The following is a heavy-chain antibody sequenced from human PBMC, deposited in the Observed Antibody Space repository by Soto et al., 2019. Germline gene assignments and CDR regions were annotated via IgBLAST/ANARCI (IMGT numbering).Heavy chain of an antibody. V-gene: IGHV4-34*01. J-gene: IGHJ4*01. Sequence: SETLSLTCAVYGGSGGSFSGYYWSWIRQPPGKGLEWIGEINHSGSTNYNPSLKSRVTISVDASKSQFSLNLRSVTAADTAVYYCARLGDYYQAFDYWGHGALVTVSS. CDR3: ARLGDYYQAFDY. CDR2: INHSGST. CDR1: GGSGGSFSGYY. D-gene: IGHD3-22*01.